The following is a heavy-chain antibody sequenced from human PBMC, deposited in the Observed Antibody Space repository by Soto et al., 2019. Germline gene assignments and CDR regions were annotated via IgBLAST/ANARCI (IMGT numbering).Heavy chain of an antibody. D-gene: IGHD3-3*01. V-gene: IGHV1-46*01. Sequence: ASVKVSCKAPGDTFTGYYLNWVRQAPGQGLEWMGVISPHGGSTKYAQKFQGRITMTRDTSRSTVYMELSSLRSDDTAIYYCARSSGGNFGIIIEGSNWFDPWGQGTLVTVSS. CDR3: ARSSGGNFGIIIEGSNWFDP. CDR2: ISPHGGST. CDR1: GDTFTGYY. J-gene: IGHJ5*02.